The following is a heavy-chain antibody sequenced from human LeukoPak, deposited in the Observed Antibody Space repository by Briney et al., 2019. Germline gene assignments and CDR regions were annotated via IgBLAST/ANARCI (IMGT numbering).Heavy chain of an antibody. CDR2: ISYDGSNK. D-gene: IGHD1-26*01. CDR1: GFTFSSYW. J-gene: IGHJ4*02. V-gene: IGHV3-30*03. CDR3: ARDYSGSYSSLGY. Sequence: GGSLRLSCAASGFTFSSYWMHWVRQAPGKGLEWVAVISYDGSNKYYADSVKGRFTISRDNSKNTLYLQMNSLRAEDTAVYYCARDYSGSYSSLGYWGQGTLVTVSS.